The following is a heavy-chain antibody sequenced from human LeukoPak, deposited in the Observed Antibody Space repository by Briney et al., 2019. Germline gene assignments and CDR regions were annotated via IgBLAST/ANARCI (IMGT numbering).Heavy chain of an antibody. D-gene: IGHD4-17*01. CDR3: ARGAVSRDFDY. CDR1: GFTVSSNY. V-gene: IGHV3-53*01. J-gene: IGHJ4*02. CDR2: LYSGGNT. Sequence: GGSLRLSCAVSGFTVSSNYMSWVRQAPGKGLEWVSVLYSGGNTYYADSVKGRFTISRDNSKNTLYLQMNSLRAEDTAVYYCARGAVSRDFDYWGQGTLVTVSS.